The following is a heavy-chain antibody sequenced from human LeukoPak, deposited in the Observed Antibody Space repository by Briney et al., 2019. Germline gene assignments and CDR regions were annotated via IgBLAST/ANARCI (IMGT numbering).Heavy chain of an antibody. V-gene: IGHV4-59*11. CDR1: GGSISSHY. CDR2: IYYSGST. D-gene: IGHD3-22*01. Sequence: PSETLSLTCTVSGGSISSHYWSWIRQPPGKGLEWIGYIYYSGSTNYNPSLKSRVTISVDTSKNQFSLKLSSVTAADTAVYYCARTLYYYDSSGFGHWGQGTLVTVSS. J-gene: IGHJ5*02. CDR3: ARTLYYYDSSGFGH.